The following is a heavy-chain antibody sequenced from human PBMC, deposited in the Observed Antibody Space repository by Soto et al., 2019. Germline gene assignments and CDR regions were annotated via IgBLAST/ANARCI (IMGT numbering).Heavy chain of an antibody. J-gene: IGHJ4*02. V-gene: IGHV1-69*13. Sequence: SVKVSCKASGGTFSSYAISWVRQAPGQGLEWMGGIIPIFGTANYAQKFQGRVTITADESTSTAYMELSSLRSEDTAVYYCARDSYYYDSSGYFLYYWGQGTLVTVSS. CDR1: GGTFSSYA. CDR3: ARDSYYYDSSGYFLYY. CDR2: IIPIFGTA. D-gene: IGHD3-22*01.